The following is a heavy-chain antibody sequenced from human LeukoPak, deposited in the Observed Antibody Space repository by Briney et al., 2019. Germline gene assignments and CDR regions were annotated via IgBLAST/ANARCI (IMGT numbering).Heavy chain of an antibody. D-gene: IGHD3/OR15-3a*01. V-gene: IGHV1-2*02. CDR2: INPNSGGT. J-gene: IGHJ3*02. Sequence: ASAKVSCKASGYTFTGYYMHWVRQAPGQGLEWMGWINPNSGGTNYAQKFQGRVTMTRNTSISTAYMELSSLRSEDTAVYYCARAPWTGYYFSGWAVIWGQGTMVTVSS. CDR3: ARAPWTGYYFSGWAVI. CDR1: GYTFTGYY.